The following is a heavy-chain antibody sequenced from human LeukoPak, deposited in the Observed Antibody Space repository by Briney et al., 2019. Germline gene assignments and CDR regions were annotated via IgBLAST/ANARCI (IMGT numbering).Heavy chain of an antibody. CDR1: GFTVSSNY. J-gene: IGHJ4*02. CDR3: ARGSGWYRPIDY. Sequence: GRSLRLSCAASGFTVSSNYMTWVRQAPGKGLEWVSVIYSGGSTYYADSVKGRFTISRDNSKNTVYLQMNSLRAEDTAVYYCARGSGWYRPIDYWGQGTLVTVSS. D-gene: IGHD6-19*01. CDR2: IYSGGST. V-gene: IGHV3-66*02.